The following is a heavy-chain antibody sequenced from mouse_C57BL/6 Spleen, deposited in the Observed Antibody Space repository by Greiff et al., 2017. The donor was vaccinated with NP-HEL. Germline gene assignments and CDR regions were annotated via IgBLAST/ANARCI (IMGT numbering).Heavy chain of an antibody. CDR3: AKPGSGTGYAMDY. CDR2: IWGDGST. J-gene: IGHJ4*01. D-gene: IGHD3-1*01. V-gene: IGHV2-3*01. Sequence: VKLVESGPGLVAPSQSLSITCTVSGFSLTSYGVSWVRQPPGKGLEWLGVIWGDGSTNYHSALISRLRISQDNSKSQVVLKLNSRQTDDTATYYCAKPGSGTGYAMDYWGQGTSVTVSS. CDR1: GFSLTSYG.